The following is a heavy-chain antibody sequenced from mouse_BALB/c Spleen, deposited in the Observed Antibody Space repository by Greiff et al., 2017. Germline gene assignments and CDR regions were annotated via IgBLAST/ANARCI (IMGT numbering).Heavy chain of an antibody. V-gene: IGHV3-2*02. Sequence: EVKLQESGPGLVKPSQSLSLTCTVTGYSITSDYAWNWIRQFPGNKLEWMGYISYSGSTSYNPSLKSRISITRDTSKNQFFLQLNSVTTEDTATYYCARDYGSRGDYFDYWGQGTTLTVSS. CDR2: ISYSGST. CDR1: GYSITSDYA. D-gene: IGHD1-1*01. J-gene: IGHJ2*01. CDR3: ARDYGSRGDYFDY.